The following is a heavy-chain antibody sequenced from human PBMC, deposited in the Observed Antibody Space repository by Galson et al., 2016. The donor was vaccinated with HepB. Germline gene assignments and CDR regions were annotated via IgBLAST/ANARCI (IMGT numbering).Heavy chain of an antibody. CDR1: GYIFTNYD. V-gene: IGHV1-8*01. D-gene: IGHD4-17*01. CDR3: ARVDYGVGGAAFDI. CDR2: MNHNSGNT. Sequence: SVKVSCKASGYIFTNYDINWVRQAPGQGLEWMGWMNHNSGNTAYAQRFQGRVTMTTNTSITTAYMELRSLRSEDTAVYYCARVDYGVGGAAFDIWGQGTLVTVSS. J-gene: IGHJ3*02.